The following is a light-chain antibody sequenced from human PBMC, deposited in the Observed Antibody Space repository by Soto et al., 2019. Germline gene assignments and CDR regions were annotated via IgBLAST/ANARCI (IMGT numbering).Light chain of an antibody. CDR2: DVT. V-gene: IGLV2-11*01. CDR3: CSYAGRYTPYV. Sequence: QSVLTQPRSVSGSPGQSITISCSGTSSDVDGYNYVSGYQQHPGKAPKLIIYDVTKRPSGVPDRFSGSKSGNTASLTISGLQAEDEADYYCCSYAGRYTPYVFATGTKVTVL. CDR1: SSDVDGYNY. J-gene: IGLJ1*01.